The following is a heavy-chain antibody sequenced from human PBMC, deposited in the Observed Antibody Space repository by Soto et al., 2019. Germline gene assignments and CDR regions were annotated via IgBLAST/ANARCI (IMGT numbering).Heavy chain of an antibody. J-gene: IGHJ5*01. V-gene: IGHV2-5*02. Sequence: SGPTLVNPTQTLTLTCSFSGFSLSSSGVGVGWVRQPPGKALESLALIYWDDDKRYSPFLKNRLTITKDTSNNQVVLTITNIDPVDTATYYCTHRPATPLSWNYDSWGQGIMVTVSS. D-gene: IGHD1-7*01. CDR3: THRPATPLSWNYDS. CDR1: GFSLSSSGVG. CDR2: IYWDDDK.